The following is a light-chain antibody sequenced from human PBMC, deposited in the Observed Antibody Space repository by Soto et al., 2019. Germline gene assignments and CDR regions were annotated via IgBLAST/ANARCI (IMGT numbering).Light chain of an antibody. J-gene: IGLJ2*01. Sequence: QPVLTQSPSASASLGASVKVTCTLSSGHSSYAIAWHQQQPEKGPRYLMKLNSDGSHSKGDGIPDRFSGSSSGAERYLTISSLQSEDEADYYCQTWGTGIVFGGGTKVTVL. CDR3: QTWGTGIV. V-gene: IGLV4-69*01. CDR2: LNSDGSH. CDR1: SGHSSYA.